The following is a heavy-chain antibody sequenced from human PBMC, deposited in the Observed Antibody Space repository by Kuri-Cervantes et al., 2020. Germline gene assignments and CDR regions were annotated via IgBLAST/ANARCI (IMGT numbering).Heavy chain of an antibody. V-gene: IGHV3-48*03. J-gene: IGHJ4*02. D-gene: IGHD6-19*01. CDR3: ARDGVAVAGTRGGGDY. CDR1: GFTFSSYE. Sequence: GGSLRLSCAASGFTFSSYEMNWVRQAPGKGLEWVSYIGSSGSTIYYADSVRGRFTISRDNAKNSLYLQMNSLRAEDTAVYDCARDGVAVAGTRGGGDYGGQGTLVTVSS. CDR2: IGSSGSTI.